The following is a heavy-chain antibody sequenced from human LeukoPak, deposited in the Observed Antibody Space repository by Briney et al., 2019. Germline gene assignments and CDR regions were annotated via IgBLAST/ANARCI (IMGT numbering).Heavy chain of an antibody. D-gene: IGHD1-26*01. CDR2: ISGSGGST. Sequence: PGGSLRLSCAASGFTFSSYAMSWVRQAPGKGLEWVSAISGSGGSTYYADSVKGRFTISRDNSKNTLYLQMSSLRAEDTAVYYCAKDRVIVGATIFDYWGQGTLVTVSS. V-gene: IGHV3-23*01. CDR1: GFTFSSYA. J-gene: IGHJ4*02. CDR3: AKDRVIVGATIFDY.